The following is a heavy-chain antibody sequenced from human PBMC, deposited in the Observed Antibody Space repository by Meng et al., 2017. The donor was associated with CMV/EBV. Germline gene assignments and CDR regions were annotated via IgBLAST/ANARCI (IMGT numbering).Heavy chain of an antibody. CDR1: GGTFSSYA. D-gene: IGHD2-15*01. V-gene: IGHV1-69*12. CDR3: ARNQPSRGWSHEDY. CDR2: IIPIFGTA. J-gene: IGHJ4*02. Sequence: QGRLVRAGAGVKKPGSSVKVSCKASGGTFSSYAISWVRQAPGQGLEWMGGIIPIFGTANYAQKFQGRVTITADESTSTAYMELSSLRSEDTAVYYCARNQPSRGWSHEDYWGQGTLVTVSS.